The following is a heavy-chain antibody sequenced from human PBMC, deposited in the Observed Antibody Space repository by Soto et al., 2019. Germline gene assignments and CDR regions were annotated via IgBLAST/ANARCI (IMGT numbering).Heavy chain of an antibody. CDR1: GGSFSGYY. D-gene: IGHD2-8*02. Sequence: QVQLQQWGAGLLKPSETLSLTCAVYGGSFSGYYWPWIRKPPGTGLEWIGEINHSGSTNYNPSLKSRVTISVDTSKNQFSLKLTSVTAADTAVYYCARDKITGLFDYWGQGTLVTVSS. CDR2: INHSGST. J-gene: IGHJ4*02. CDR3: ARDKITGLFDY. V-gene: IGHV4-34*01.